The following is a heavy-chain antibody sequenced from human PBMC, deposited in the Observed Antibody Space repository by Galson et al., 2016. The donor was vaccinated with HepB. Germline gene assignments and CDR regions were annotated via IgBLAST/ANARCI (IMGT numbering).Heavy chain of an antibody. CDR1: GGSISSSNW. CDR2: IYHLGTT. CDR3: ARIGRGVGVFDM. V-gene: IGHV4-4*02. Sequence: ETLSITCTVSGGSISSSNWWTWVRQPPGKRPEWIGEIYHLGTTNYNPSLKSRVTISVDKSKKQFSLKLNSVTPANTAVYYCARIGRGVGVFDMWGQGTMAIVSS. J-gene: IGHJ3*02. D-gene: IGHD3-10*01.